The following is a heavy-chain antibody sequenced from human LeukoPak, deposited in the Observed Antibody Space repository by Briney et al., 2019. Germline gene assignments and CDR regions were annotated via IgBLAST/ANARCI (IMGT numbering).Heavy chain of an antibody. J-gene: IGHJ4*02. V-gene: IGHV3-30-3*01. D-gene: IGHD5-12*01. CDR1: GFTFSSYA. Sequence: HPGGSLRLSCAASGFTFSSYAMHWVRQAPDKGLEWVAVISYDGSNKYYADSVKGRFTISRDNSKNTLYLQMNSLRAEDTAVYYCASSGIRGVTTILFGLWGQGTLVTVSS. CDR3: ASSGIRGVTTILFGL. CDR2: ISYDGSNK.